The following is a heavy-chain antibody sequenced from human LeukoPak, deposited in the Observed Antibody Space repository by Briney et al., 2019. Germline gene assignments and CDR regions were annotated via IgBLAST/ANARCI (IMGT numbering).Heavy chain of an antibody. CDR3: ARMSKAAAGTSVFDY. CDR2: ISSSSSTI. CDR1: GFTFSSYS. V-gene: IGHV3-48*04. Sequence: GGSLRLSCAASGFTFSSYSMNWVRQAPGKGLEWVSYISSSSSTIYYADSVKGRFTISRDNAKNSLYLQMNSLRAEDTAVYYCARMSKAAAGTSVFDYWGQGTLVTVSS. D-gene: IGHD6-13*01. J-gene: IGHJ4*02.